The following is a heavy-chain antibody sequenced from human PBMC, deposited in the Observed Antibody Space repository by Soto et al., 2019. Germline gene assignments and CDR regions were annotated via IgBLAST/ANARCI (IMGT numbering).Heavy chain of an antibody. J-gene: IGHJ4*02. CDR2: IYYTGIT. CDR3: ARLSDSSGYYPLFDY. D-gene: IGHD3-22*01. V-gene: IGHV4-39*01. Sequence: QLQLQESGPGLVKPSETLSLTCTVSGGSITNSSYYWGWIRQPPGKGLEWIGSIYYTGITYYNPSLKSRVTISVDTSKNQFSLKLSSVTAAATAVYYCARLSDSSGYYPLFDYWGQGTLVTVSS. CDR1: GGSITNSSYY.